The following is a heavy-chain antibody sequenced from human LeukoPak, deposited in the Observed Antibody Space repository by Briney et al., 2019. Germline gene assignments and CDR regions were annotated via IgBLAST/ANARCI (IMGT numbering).Heavy chain of an antibody. Sequence: GGSLRLSSAASGFTFSSYDMHWAPQATGKGLEWVTAIGTAGDTYYPGSVKGRFTISRENAKNSLYLQIISLRAGDTAVYYWARLSDSSGWYYFDYWGQGTLVTVSS. CDR3: ARLSDSSGWYYFDY. V-gene: IGHV3-13*01. J-gene: IGHJ4*02. CDR1: GFTFSSYD. D-gene: IGHD6-19*01. CDR2: IGTAGDT.